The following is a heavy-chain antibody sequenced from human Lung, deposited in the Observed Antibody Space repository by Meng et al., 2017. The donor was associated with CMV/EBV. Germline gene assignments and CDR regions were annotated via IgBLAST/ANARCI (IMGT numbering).Heavy chain of an antibody. CDR2: IDSQESSM. CDR1: GLTFSNYW. D-gene: IGHD3-22*01. CDR3: VREGGQWFY. V-gene: IGHV3-74*03. Sequence: VELVESGGGLVRARGSLRLACAASGLTFSNYWMHWVRQVPGKAPVWVSRIDSQESSMTYADSVKGRFTVSRDNGKNTLYLQMNSLRIEDTAVYYCVREGGQWFYWGQGTLVTVSS. J-gene: IGHJ4*02.